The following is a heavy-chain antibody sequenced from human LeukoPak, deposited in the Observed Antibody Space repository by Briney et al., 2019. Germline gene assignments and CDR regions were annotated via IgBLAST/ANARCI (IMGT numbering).Heavy chain of an antibody. J-gene: IGHJ4*02. CDR1: GGSISSYY. D-gene: IGHD5-18*01. Sequence: SETLSLTCTVSGGSISSYYWSWIRQPPGKGLEWSGYIYYSGSTNYNPSLKSRVTMSVDTSKNQFSLKLSSVTAADTAVYYCAREGVDTAMGSFDYWGQGTLVTVSS. V-gene: IGHV4-59*01. CDR2: IYYSGST. CDR3: AREGVDTAMGSFDY.